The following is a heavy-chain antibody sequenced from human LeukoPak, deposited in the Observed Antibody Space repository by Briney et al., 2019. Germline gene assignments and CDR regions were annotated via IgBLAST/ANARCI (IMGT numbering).Heavy chain of an antibody. Sequence: AGGSLRLSCAASGFTFSSYEMNWVRQAPGKGLEWISYISSSATTIHYADSVKGRFTISRDNDKNSQYLQMNSLRVEDTAVYYCARSLGGYSSNYMDVWGKGTTVTVSS. CDR2: ISSSATTI. V-gene: IGHV3-48*03. J-gene: IGHJ6*03. CDR3: ARSLGGYSSNYMDV. CDR1: GFTFSSYE. D-gene: IGHD5-18*01.